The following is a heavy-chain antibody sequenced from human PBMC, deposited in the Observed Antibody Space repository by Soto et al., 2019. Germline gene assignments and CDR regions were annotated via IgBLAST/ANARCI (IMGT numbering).Heavy chain of an antibody. V-gene: IGHV4-39*05. CDR3: APSALKTPPTNWFDP. Sequence: HSGTPSLACTVSGGSISISSFSLGWNRQPPGKGLEWIGSIYYSGSTYYNPSLKSRVTISVDTSKNQFSLKLSSVTAADTAVYYCAPSALKTPPTNWFDPWGQGTLVTVSS. J-gene: IGHJ5*02. CDR2: IYYSGST. CDR1: GGSISISSFS. D-gene: IGHD2-15*01.